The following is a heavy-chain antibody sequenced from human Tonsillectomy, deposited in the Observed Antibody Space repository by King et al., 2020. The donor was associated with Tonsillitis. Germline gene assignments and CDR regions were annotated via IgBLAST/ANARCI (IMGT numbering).Heavy chain of an antibody. CDR1: GFTFSSYS. J-gene: IGHJ4*02. D-gene: IGHD3-16*01. V-gene: IGHV3-21*01. Sequence: VQLVESGGGLVKPGGSLRLSCAASGFTFSSYSMNWFRPPPGKGLEGVSSISSSSSYRSYADSVKGRFTISRDNAKNSLYLQMNSLRAEDTAVYYCARDGGESGLGYWGQGTLVTVSS. CDR3: ARDGGESGLGY. CDR2: ISSSSSYR.